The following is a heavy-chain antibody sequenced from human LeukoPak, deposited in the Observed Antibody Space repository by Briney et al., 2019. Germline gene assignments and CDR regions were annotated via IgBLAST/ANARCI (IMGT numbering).Heavy chain of an antibody. J-gene: IGHJ6*03. V-gene: IGHV3-7*01. D-gene: IGHD6-13*01. CDR2: IKQDGSEK. CDR3: ARVEYSSSWYASNYYYYYYMDV. Sequence: GGSLRLSCAASGFTFSSYWMSWVRQAPGKWLEWVANIKQDGSEKYYADSVTGRFTISRDNAKNSLYLQMNSLRAEDTAVYFCARVEYSSSWYASNYYYYYYMDVWGKGTTVTISS. CDR1: GFTFSSYW.